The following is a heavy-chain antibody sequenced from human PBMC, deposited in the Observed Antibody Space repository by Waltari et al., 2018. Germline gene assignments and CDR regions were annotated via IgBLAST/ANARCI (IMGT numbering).Heavy chain of an antibody. Sequence: QVQLVQSGAEVKNPGASVKVSSEASGYPFTYYYIHWVRQAPGQGLGGVGRISPSSGGTSYAQKFQGRVSMTRDTSINTAFMELSSLRSDDTAMFYCARETSSGWLWGQGTLVTVSS. J-gene: IGHJ4*02. CDR1: GYPFTYYY. D-gene: IGHD6-19*01. V-gene: IGHV1-2*06. CDR3: ARETSSGWL. CDR2: ISPSSGGT.